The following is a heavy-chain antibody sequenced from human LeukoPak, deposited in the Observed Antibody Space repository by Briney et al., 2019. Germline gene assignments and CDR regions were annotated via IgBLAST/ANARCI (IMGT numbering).Heavy chain of an antibody. CDR3: ARTANFAAGYYIGY. Sequence: GGSLRLSCAASGLTFSSYTMNWVRQAPGKGLEWVSSISGSSRHKYYADSVKGRFTISRDNAKNSLYLQMNSLRAEDTAVYYCARTANFAAGYYIGYWGQGTLVTVSS. V-gene: IGHV3-21*01. J-gene: IGHJ4*02. CDR2: ISGSSRHK. D-gene: IGHD6-13*01. CDR1: GLTFSSYT.